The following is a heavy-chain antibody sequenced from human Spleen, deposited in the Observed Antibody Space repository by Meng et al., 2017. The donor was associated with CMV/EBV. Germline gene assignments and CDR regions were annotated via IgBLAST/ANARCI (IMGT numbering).Heavy chain of an antibody. CDR3: ARDLGHYYDSSGYYYFDY. CDR1: GYTFTSYG. D-gene: IGHD3-22*01. Sequence: ASVKVSCKASGYTFTSYGISWVRQAPGQGLEWMGWISAYNGNTNYAQKLQGRVTMTTDTSTSTAYMELRSLRSDDTAVYYCARDLGHYYDSSGYYYFDYWGQGTLVTVS. V-gene: IGHV1-18*01. CDR2: ISAYNGNT. J-gene: IGHJ4*02.